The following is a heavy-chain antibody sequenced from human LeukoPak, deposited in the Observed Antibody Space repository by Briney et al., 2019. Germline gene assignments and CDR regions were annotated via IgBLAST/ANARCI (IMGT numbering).Heavy chain of an antibody. V-gene: IGHV3-21*01. J-gene: IGHJ4*02. CDR2: IRTVTSSI. CDR3: AREGLPSGATKIFDY. D-gene: IGHD2-15*01. CDR1: GFTFSSYS. Sequence: GGSLRLSCAVSGFTFSSYSMHWVRQAPGKGLEWVSCIRTVTSSIYYADAVKGRFTVSRDNAKNSLYLEMNSLRAGDTAVHYCAREGLPSGATKIFDYWGQGTLVAVSS.